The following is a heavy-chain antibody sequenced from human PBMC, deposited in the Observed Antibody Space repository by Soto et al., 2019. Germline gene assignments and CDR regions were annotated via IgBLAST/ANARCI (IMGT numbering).Heavy chain of an antibody. CDR3: VREAYIGYGHAIDH. Sequence: SETLYLTCAVSGDTIRTSYWTWIPQPTGKGLEWIGYNYHRWTNNYNTPLKSRVTMSVDTSKNQFSLRLTSVTAADTAIYYCVREAYIGYGHAIDHWGQGTLVTVSS. CDR2: NYHRWTN. J-gene: IGHJ4*02. D-gene: IGHD5-18*01. CDR1: GDTIRTSY. V-gene: IGHV4-59*01.